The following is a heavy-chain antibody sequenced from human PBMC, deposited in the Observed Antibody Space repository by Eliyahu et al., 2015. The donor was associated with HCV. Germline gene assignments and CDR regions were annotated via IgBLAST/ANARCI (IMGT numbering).Heavy chain of an antibody. D-gene: IGHD1-14*01. V-gene: IGHV3-66*04. CDR3: ARQVSYPFDI. J-gene: IGHJ3*02. Sequence: SCAASGFTVSSSYMSWVRQAPGKGLEWVSVIYSGGSTYYADSVKGRFTISRDNSKNTLWLQMNSLRAEDTALYYCARQVSYPFDIWGQGTMVTVSS. CDR1: GFTVSSSY. CDR2: IYSGGST.